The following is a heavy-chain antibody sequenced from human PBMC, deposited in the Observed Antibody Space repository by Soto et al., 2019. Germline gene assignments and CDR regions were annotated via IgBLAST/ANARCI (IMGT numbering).Heavy chain of an antibody. J-gene: IGHJ4*02. V-gene: IGHV4-59*01. CDR2: ISYSGST. D-gene: IGHD3-10*01. Sequence: SETLSLTCTVSGGSIRSYYWSWIRQPPGKGLEWVGYISYSGSTNYNPSLKSRVTISIDTSKNQFSLKLNSVTAADTAVYYCARGLWFGESIWGQGTLVTVSS. CDR3: ARGLWFGESI. CDR1: GGSIRSYY.